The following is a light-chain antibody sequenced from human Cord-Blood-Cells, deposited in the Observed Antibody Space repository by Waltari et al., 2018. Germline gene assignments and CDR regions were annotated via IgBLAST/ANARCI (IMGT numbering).Light chain of an antibody. CDR1: SSDGGGYNY. CDR2: DVS. CDR3: SSYTSSSTYV. Sequence: QSALTQPASVSGSPGQSITISCTGTSSDGGGYNYVSWYPQHPGKAPKLMIYDVSNRPSGVSNRFSGSKSGNTASLTMSGLHAEDEADYYCSSYTSSSTYVFGTGTKVTVL. J-gene: IGLJ1*01. V-gene: IGLV2-14*01.